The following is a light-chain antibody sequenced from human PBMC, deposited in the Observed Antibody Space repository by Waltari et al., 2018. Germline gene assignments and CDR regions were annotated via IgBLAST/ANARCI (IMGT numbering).Light chain of an antibody. Sequence: QSVLTQPPSVSAAPGQKVTISCSGSSSNIANNYVSWYQQLPGAAPKLLIFDSDKRSSGIPDRFSGSKSGTSATLVITGRQTGDEADYYCGAWDNSLSGGVFGGGTKLTVL. V-gene: IGLV1-51*01. J-gene: IGLJ2*01. CDR3: GAWDNSLSGGV. CDR1: SSNIANNY. CDR2: DSD.